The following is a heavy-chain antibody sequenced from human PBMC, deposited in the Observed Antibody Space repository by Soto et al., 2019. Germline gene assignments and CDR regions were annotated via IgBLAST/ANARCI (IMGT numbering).Heavy chain of an antibody. CDR2: ITDTGGST. Sequence: GGSLRLSCAASGFTFSDYPMHWVRQAPGKGLEWVSAITDTGGSTFYADSVKGRFTISRDNSKNTVYLQMNSLRAEDTAVYYCARGSYFDYWGQGTLVTVSS. CDR3: ARGSYFDY. CDR1: GFTFSDYP. V-gene: IGHV3-23*01. J-gene: IGHJ4*02.